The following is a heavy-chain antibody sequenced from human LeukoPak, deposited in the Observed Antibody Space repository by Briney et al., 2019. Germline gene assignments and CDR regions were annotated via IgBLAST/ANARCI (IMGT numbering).Heavy chain of an antibody. J-gene: IGHJ5*02. CDR1: GGSVSSGNYY. CDR2: IFYSGST. Sequence: SETLSLTCTVSGGSVSSGNYYWSWIRQPPGKELEWIGYIFYSGSTNYNPSLKSRVTISVDTSKNQFSLNLSSVTVADTAVYYCVRGGRRARFDPWGQGTLVTVSS. CDR3: VRGGRRARFDP. D-gene: IGHD3-16*01. V-gene: IGHV4-61*01.